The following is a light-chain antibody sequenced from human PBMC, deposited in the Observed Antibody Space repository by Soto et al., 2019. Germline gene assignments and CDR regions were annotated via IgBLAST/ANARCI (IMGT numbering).Light chain of an antibody. CDR1: QSVGKY. J-gene: IGKJ4*01. CDR2: DAS. V-gene: IGKV3-11*01. CDR3: QQYHTLPLT. Sequence: EIVMTQSPATLSLSPGERATLSCRASQSVGKYLVWYQQKPGQAPRLLIYDASNRATGIPARFSGSGSGTDFTLTISSLEPEDVAVYYCQQYHTLPLTFGGGTRVEIK.